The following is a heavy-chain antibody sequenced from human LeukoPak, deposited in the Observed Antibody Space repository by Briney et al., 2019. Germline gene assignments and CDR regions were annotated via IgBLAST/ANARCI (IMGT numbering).Heavy chain of an antibody. CDR3: ARAYYNTSAYYPNWFDP. Sequence: GGSLRLSCAASGFTFSTAWMAWLRQAPGKGLEWVANMKHDGSEIYYVDSVKGRFTISRDNAKNSPSLQMNSLRAEDTAVYFCARAYYNTSAYYPNWFDPWGQGTLVTVSS. CDR1: GFTFSTAW. J-gene: IGHJ5*02. CDR2: MKHDGSEI. D-gene: IGHD3-22*01. V-gene: IGHV3-7*04.